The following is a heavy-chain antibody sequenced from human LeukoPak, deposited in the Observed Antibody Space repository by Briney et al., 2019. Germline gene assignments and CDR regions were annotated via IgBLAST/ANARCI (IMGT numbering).Heavy chain of an antibody. CDR2: IYYSGST. CDR1: GGSISSYY. V-gene: IGHV4-59*01. Sequence: PSQTLSLTCTVPGGSISSYYWSWIRQPPGKGLEWIGYIYYSGSTNYNPSLKSRVTISVDTSKNQFSLKLSSVTAADTAVYYCARIAAAGTNSVHYYYYGMDVWGQGTTVTVSS. J-gene: IGHJ6*02. CDR3: ARIAAAGTNSVHYYYYGMDV. D-gene: IGHD6-13*01.